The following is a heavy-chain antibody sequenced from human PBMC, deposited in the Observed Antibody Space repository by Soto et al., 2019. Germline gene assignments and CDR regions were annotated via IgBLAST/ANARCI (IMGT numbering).Heavy chain of an antibody. D-gene: IGHD3-9*01. CDR2: INGDGSNT. V-gene: IGHV3-74*01. CDR1: GFTFSTYW. Sequence: PGGSLRLSCAASGFTFSTYWMHWVRQAPGKGLVWVSRINGDGSNTDYTDFVKGRFTISRDNAKNTLYLQMNSLRAEDTAVYYCARVNDILNGPDYWGQGTLVTVSS. CDR3: ARVNDILNGPDY. J-gene: IGHJ4*02.